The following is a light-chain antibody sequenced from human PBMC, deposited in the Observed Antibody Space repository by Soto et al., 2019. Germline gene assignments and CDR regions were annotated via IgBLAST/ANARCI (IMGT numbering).Light chain of an antibody. V-gene: IGLV2-23*01. CDR2: EGS. Sequence: QSALTQPASVSGSPGQSITISCTGTSSDVGSYNLVSWYQQHTGKAPKLMIYEGSKRPSGVSNRFSGSKSGNTASLTLSGLQAEDEADYYCCSYAGSSLYVFGTGTKLTVL. CDR1: SSDVGSYNL. CDR3: CSYAGSSLYV. J-gene: IGLJ1*01.